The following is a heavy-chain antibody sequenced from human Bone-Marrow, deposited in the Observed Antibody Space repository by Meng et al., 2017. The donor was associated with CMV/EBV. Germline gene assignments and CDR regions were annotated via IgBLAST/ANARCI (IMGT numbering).Heavy chain of an antibody. D-gene: IGHD3-3*01. CDR3: ARDDRAIPIFGVVKASGMDV. V-gene: IGHV3-21*01. CDR2: ISSSSSYI. J-gene: IGHJ6*02. Sequence: GVSLRLSCAASGFTFSSYSMNWVRQAPGKGLEWVSSISSSSSYIYYADSVKCRFTISRDDAKNFLYLQMNSPRAEDTAVYYCARDDRAIPIFGVVKASGMDVWGQGTTVTVSS. CDR1: GFTFSSYS.